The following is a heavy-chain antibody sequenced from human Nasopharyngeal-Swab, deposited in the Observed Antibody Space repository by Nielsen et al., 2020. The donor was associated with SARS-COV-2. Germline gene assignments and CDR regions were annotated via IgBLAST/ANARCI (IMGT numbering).Heavy chain of an antibody. V-gene: IGHV3-30*03. Sequence: VRQAPGKGLDWVAIISYDGSNKYYADSVKGRFTISRDNSKNTLYLQMNSLGTEDTAVYYCARDMGSYCGGDCSSPFDYWDQGTLVTVSS. J-gene: IGHJ4*02. D-gene: IGHD2-21*02. CDR2: ISYDGSNK. CDR3: ARDMGSYCGGDCSSPFDY.